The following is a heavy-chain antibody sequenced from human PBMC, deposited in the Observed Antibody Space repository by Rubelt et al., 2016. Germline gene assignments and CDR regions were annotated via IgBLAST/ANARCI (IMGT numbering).Heavy chain of an antibody. CDR3: ARASPYKPAGY. Sequence: QVQLQQWGAGLLKPSETLSLTCAVYGGSFSGYYWSWIRQPPGKGLEWIGEINHSGSTNYNPSLKSRVTRSVETSKNQFSLNLTSVTAAETAVYYCARASPYKPAGYWGQGTLVTVSS. V-gene: IGHV4-34*01. CDR1: GGSFSGYY. D-gene: IGHD3-10*01. CDR2: INHSGST. J-gene: IGHJ4*02.